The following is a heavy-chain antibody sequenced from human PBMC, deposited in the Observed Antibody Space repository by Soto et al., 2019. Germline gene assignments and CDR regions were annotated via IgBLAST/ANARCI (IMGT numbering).Heavy chain of an antibody. V-gene: IGHV3-23*01. D-gene: IGHD3-22*01. CDR2: VSGSGGST. Sequence: GGSLRLSCAPSGFTFSSYAMSWVRQAPGKGLEWVSAVSGSGGSTYYADSVKGRFTISRDNSKNTLYLQMNSLRAEDTAVYYCAKSWPRGYYDSSGYYFDYWGQGTLVTVSS. CDR3: AKSWPRGYYDSSGYYFDY. J-gene: IGHJ4*02. CDR1: GFTFSSYA.